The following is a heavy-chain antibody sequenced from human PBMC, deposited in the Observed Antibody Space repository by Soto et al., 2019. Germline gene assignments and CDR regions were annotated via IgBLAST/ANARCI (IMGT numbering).Heavy chain of an antibody. D-gene: IGHD4-17*01. V-gene: IGHV3-33*01. CDR3: ARPTSTVSYYYYGMDA. Sequence: GGSLRLSCAASGFTFSSYGMHWVRQAPGKGLEWVAVIWYDGSNKYYADSVKGRFTISRDNSKNTLYLQMNSLRAEDTAVYYCARPTSTVSYYYYGMDAWGQGTTVTVSS. J-gene: IGHJ6*02. CDR1: GFTFSSYG. CDR2: IWYDGSNK.